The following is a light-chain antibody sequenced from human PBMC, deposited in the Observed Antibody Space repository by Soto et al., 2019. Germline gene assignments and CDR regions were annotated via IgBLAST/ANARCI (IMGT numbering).Light chain of an antibody. V-gene: IGLV1-44*01. Sequence: QSVLTQPPSASGTPGQRVTISCSGSTPNIGSNTVNWYRQLPGAAPKLLIYTNNQRPPGVPDRFSGSKSGTSASLAISGLQSEDEADYFCATWDDSLNEGVFGGGTKVTVL. CDR2: TNN. CDR1: TPNIGSNT. J-gene: IGLJ3*02. CDR3: ATWDDSLNEGV.